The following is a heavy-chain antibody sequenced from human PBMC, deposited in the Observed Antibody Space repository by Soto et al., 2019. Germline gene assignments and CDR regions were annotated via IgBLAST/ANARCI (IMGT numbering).Heavy chain of an antibody. Sequence: GASVKVSCKASGYTFTSYDINWVRQATGQGLEWMGWMNPNSGNTGYAQKFQGRVTMTRNTSISTAHMELSSLRSEDTAVYYCASGRYPFRGYCSSTSCSASYWGQGTLVTVSS. CDR2: MNPNSGNT. D-gene: IGHD2-2*01. CDR3: ASGRYPFRGYCSSTSCSASY. CDR1: GYTFTSYD. J-gene: IGHJ4*02. V-gene: IGHV1-8*01.